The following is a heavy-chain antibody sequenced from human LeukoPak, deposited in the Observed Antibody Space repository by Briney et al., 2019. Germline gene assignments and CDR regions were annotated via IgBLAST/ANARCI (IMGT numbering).Heavy chain of an antibody. CDR2: ISSSGSTI. CDR3: ARVVREYCGGDCYSPGPDYYYYYYMDV. D-gene: IGHD2-21*02. V-gene: IGHV3-48*04. Sequence: GGSLRLSCAASGFTFSSYAMSWVRQAPGKGLEWVSAISSSGSTIYYADSVKGRFTISRDNAKNSLYLQMNSLRAEDTAVYYCARVVREYCGGDCYSPGPDYYYYYYMDVWGKGTTVTVSS. CDR1: GFTFSSYA. J-gene: IGHJ6*03.